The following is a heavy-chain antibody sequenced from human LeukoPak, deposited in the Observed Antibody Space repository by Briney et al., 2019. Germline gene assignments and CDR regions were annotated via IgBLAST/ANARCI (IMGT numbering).Heavy chain of an antibody. Sequence: SETLSLTCTVSGGSISSGDYYWTWIRQPPGKGLEWIGYISYSGSTYFNPSLRSRVTISVDTSENQFSLKLSSVTAADTAVYYLARETYYYDSSGLPHYYMDVWGKGTTVTVSS. CDR3: ARETYYYDSSGLPHYYMDV. J-gene: IGHJ6*03. CDR1: GGSISSGDYY. V-gene: IGHV4-30-4*08. D-gene: IGHD3-22*01. CDR2: ISYSGST.